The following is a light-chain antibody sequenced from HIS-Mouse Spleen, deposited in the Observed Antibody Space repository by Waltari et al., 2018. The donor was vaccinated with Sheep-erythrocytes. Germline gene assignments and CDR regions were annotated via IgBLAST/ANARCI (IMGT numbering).Light chain of an antibody. CDR2: DVS. CDR1: SSDGGCYHY. CDR3: CSYAGSYNHV. J-gene: IGLJ1*01. Sequence: QSALTQPRSVSGSPGQSVTISCTGTSSDGGCYHYVSWYQQHPGKAPKLMIYDVSKRPSGVPDRFSGSKSGNTASLTISGLQAEDEADYYCCSYAGSYNHVFATGTKVTVL. V-gene: IGLV2-11*01.